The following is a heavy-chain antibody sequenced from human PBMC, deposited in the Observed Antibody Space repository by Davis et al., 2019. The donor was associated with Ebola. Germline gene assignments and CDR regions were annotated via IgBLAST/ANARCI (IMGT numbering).Heavy chain of an antibody. CDR1: SYTFTTNG. Sequence: ASVKVSCKASSYTFTTNGITWVRQAPGQGLEWLGRVILKSGATNYAQKFQGRVTMTRDTSINTVYMELSSLRYDDTADYYCARGHNYAHEYWGQGTLVTVSS. D-gene: IGHD4-11*01. J-gene: IGHJ4*02. CDR3: ARGHNYAHEY. CDR2: VILKSGAT. V-gene: IGHV1-2*06.